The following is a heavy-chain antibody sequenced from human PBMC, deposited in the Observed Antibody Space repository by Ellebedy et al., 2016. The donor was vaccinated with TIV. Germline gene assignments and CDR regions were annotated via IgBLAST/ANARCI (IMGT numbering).Heavy chain of an antibody. CDR3: AREDGDYPVDAFDV. Sequence: GGSLRLXXAGSGFTFGGFDIHWVRQAPGKGLEWVAVVSFDGNKKYYSDSVKGRFTISRDNSKNTLHLHMNKLRIEDTAVYYCAREDGDYPVDAFDVWGQGTMVTVS. CDR1: GFTFGGFD. J-gene: IGHJ3*01. V-gene: IGHV3-30*03. D-gene: IGHD4-17*01. CDR2: VSFDGNKK.